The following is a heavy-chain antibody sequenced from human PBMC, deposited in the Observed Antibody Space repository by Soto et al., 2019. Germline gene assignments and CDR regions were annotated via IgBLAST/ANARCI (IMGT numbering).Heavy chain of an antibody. CDR3: GGIAADASWVDR. D-gene: IGHD6-13*01. CDR2: IYYSGST. J-gene: IGHJ5*02. CDR1: GGSIRSYY. V-gene: IGHV4-59*01. Sequence: SETLSLTCTVSGGSIRSYYWSWIRQPPGKGLEWIGYIYYSGSTNYNPSLKSRVTISLETSKNQFSLKLRSVTAADMAVYYCGGIAADASWVDRWGQGTMVTVSS.